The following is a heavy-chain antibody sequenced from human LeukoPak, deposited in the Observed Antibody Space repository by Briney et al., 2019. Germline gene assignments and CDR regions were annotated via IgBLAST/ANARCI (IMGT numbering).Heavy chain of an antibody. Sequence: GGSLRLSCAASGFTFSSYAMSWVRQAPGKGLEWVSAISGSGGSTYYADSVKGRFTISRDNSKNTLYLQMNSLRAEDTAVYYCAKDLDRYYDSSGAFDIWGQGTMVTVSS. V-gene: IGHV3-23*01. CDR1: GFTFSSYA. J-gene: IGHJ3*02. CDR3: AKDLDRYYDSSGAFDI. D-gene: IGHD3-22*01. CDR2: ISGSGGST.